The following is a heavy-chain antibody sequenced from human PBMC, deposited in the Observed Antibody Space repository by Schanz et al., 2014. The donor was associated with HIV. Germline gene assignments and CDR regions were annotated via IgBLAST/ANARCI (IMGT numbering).Heavy chain of an antibody. D-gene: IGHD2-15*01. J-gene: IGHJ4*02. CDR1: GYTFSTYG. V-gene: IGHV1-18*01. CDR2: INAYNGNT. CDR3: ARGGNCSGGSCSPWYFDY. Sequence: QVQLVLSGAEVKRPGASVKVSCKASGYTFSTYGISWVRQAPGQGLEWMGWINAYNGNTHYAQKFQGRVTITADKSTSTGYMELTSLRSDDTAVYYCARGGNCSGGSCSPWYFDYWGQGTLVTVSS.